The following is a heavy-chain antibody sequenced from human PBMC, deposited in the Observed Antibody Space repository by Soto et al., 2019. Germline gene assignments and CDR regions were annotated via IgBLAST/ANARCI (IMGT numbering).Heavy chain of an antibody. CDR1: GFTLRNYE. CDR2: ISGSNNNI. CDR3: ACEALCGSDCYFIEY. J-gene: IGHJ4*02. Sequence: PGGSLRLSCAASGFTLRNYEMNWVRQAPGKGLEWISKISGSNNNIYYADSVRGGFTISRDNAKNSLYLQMNSLRAEDTAIYYCACEALCGSDCYFIEYWGQGTQVTVSS. V-gene: IGHV3-48*03. D-gene: IGHD2-21*02.